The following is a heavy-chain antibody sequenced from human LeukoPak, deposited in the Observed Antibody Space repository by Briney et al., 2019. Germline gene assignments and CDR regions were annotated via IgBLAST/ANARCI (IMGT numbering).Heavy chain of an antibody. Sequence: SETLSLTCTVSGGSISSGDYYWSWIRQPPGKGLEWIGYIYYSGSTYYNPSLKSRVTISVDTSKNQFSLKLSSVTAADTAVYYCARGYSSSPPGFDPWGQGTLVPVSS. CDR1: GGSISSGDYY. J-gene: IGHJ5*02. CDR3: ARGYSSSPPGFDP. CDR2: IYYSGST. V-gene: IGHV4-30-4*01. D-gene: IGHD6-6*01.